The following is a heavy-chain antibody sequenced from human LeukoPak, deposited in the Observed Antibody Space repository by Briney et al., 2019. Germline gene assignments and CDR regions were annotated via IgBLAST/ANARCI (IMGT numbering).Heavy chain of an antibody. CDR2: INPNSGGT. J-gene: IGHJ4*02. CDR1: GYTFTGYY. D-gene: IGHD6-13*01. CDR3: ATDHGSRGFDY. Sequence: ASVKVSCKASGYTFTGYYMHWVRQAPGQGLEWMGWINPNSGGTNYAQKFQGRVTMTRDTSISTAYMELSSLRSEDTAVYYCATDHGSRGFDYWGQGTLVTVSS. V-gene: IGHV1-2*02.